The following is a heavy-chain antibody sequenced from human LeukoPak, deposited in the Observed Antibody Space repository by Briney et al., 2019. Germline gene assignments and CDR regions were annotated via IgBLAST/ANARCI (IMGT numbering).Heavy chain of an antibody. Sequence: GGSLRLSCAASGFTLSSYAMSWVRQAPGKGLEWVSAISGSGGSTYYADSVKGRFTISRDNSKNTLYLQMNSLRAEDTAVYYCAKDKVKSRWELFDYWGQGTLVTVSS. CDR3: AKDKVKSRWELFDY. CDR1: GFTLSSYA. CDR2: ISGSGGST. J-gene: IGHJ4*02. D-gene: IGHD1-26*01. V-gene: IGHV3-23*01.